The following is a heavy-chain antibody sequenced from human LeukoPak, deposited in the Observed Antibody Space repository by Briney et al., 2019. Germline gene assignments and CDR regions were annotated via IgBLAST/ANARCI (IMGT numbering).Heavy chain of an antibody. CDR3: ASGLEDCYDSSGYLYY. CDR2: IYYSGST. V-gene: IGHV4-39*01. CDR1: GGSISSSSYY. Sequence: SETLSLTCTVSGGSISSSSYYWGWIRQPAGKGLEWIGSIYYSGSTYYNPSLKSRVTISVDTSKNQFSLKLSSVTAADTAVYYCASGLEDCYDSSGYLYYWGQGTLVTVSS. D-gene: IGHD3-22*01. J-gene: IGHJ4*02.